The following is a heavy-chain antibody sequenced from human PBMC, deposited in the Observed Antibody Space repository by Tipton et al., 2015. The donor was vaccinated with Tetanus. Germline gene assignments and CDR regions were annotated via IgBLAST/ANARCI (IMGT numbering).Heavy chain of an antibody. CDR3: AKDDGTANWYFDL. V-gene: IGHV3-23*01. CDR2: ISGSGGST. CDR1: GFTFSSYA. Sequence: CAASGFTFSSYAMSWVRQAPGKGLEWVSAISGSGGSTYYADSVKGRFTISRDNSKNTLYLQMNSLRAEDTAVYYCAKDDGTANWYFDLWGRGTLVTVSS. J-gene: IGHJ2*01.